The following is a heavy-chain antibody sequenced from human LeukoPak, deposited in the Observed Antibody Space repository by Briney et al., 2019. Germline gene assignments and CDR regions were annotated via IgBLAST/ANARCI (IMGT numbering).Heavy chain of an antibody. D-gene: IGHD6-19*01. CDR2: IIPIFGTA. CDR3: ARVALIAVAGTGGLDY. J-gene: IGHJ4*02. CDR1: GGTFSSYA. Sequence: PEASVKVSCKASGGTFSSYAISWVRQAPGQGLEWMGGIIPIFGTANYAQKFQGRVTITTDESTSTAYMELSGLRSEDTAVYYCARVALIAVAGTGGLDYWGQGTLVTVSS. V-gene: IGHV1-69*05.